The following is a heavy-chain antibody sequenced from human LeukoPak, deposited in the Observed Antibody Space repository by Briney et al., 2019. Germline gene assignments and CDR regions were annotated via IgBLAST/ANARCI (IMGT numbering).Heavy chain of an antibody. CDR3: ARARVAAAGSIPDY. Sequence: GGSLRLSCAASGFTFSSYSMNWVRQAPGKGLEWVSSISSSSSYIYYADSVKARFTISRDNAKNSLYLQMNSLRAEDTAVYYCARARVAAAGSIPDYWGQGTLVTVSS. V-gene: IGHV3-21*01. D-gene: IGHD6-13*01. CDR1: GFTFSSYS. CDR2: ISSSSSYI. J-gene: IGHJ4*02.